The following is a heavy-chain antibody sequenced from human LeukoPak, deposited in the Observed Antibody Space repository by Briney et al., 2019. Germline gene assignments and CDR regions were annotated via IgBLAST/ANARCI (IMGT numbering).Heavy chain of an antibody. Sequence: GGSLRLSCAASGFTFSSYAMSWVRQAPGKGLEWVSVISGSGGTTYYADSVKGRFTISRDNSKNTLYLQMNSLRAEDTAVYYCAKGRVGYCSSTSCPIDYWGQGTLVTVSS. CDR2: ISGSGGTT. V-gene: IGHV3-23*01. CDR1: GFTFSSYA. D-gene: IGHD2-2*01. J-gene: IGHJ4*02. CDR3: AKGRVGYCSSTSCPIDY.